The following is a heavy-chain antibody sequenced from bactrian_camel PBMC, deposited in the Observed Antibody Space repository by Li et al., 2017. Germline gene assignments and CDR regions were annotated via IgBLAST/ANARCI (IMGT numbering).Heavy chain of an antibody. D-gene: IGHD5*01. J-gene: IGHJ4*01. CDR2: ISNVGLDGKV. CDR3: AAEPGLQVVNLRKIYVKAENFEY. Sequence: VQLVESGGGLVQPGGSLRLSCAAFGFPLNFYPMSWVRQAPGKGVEWVSGISNVGLDGKVNYADSVKGRFTISKDNAKNTLYLQMNSLVPEDTAMYYRAAEPGLQVVNLRKIYVKAENFEYWGQGTQVTVS. V-gene: IGHV3S44*01. CDR1: GFPLNFYP.